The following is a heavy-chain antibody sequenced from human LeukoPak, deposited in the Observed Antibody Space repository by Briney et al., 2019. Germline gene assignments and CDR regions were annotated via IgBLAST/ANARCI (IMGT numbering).Heavy chain of an antibody. J-gene: IGHJ5*02. CDR2: IIPIFGTA. CDR3: ARDGGYCSSTSCWFDP. D-gene: IGHD2-2*01. V-gene: IGHV1-69*05. Sequence: ASVKVSCKASGGTFSSYAISWVRQAPGQGLEWMGGIIPIFGTANYAQKFQGRVTTTTDESTSTAYMELSSLRSEDTAVYYCARDGGYCSSTSCWFDPRGQGTLVTVSS. CDR1: GGTFSSYA.